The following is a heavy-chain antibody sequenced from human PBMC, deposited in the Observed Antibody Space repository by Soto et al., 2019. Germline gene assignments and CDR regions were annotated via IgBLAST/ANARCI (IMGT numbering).Heavy chain of an antibody. CDR2: IWNDGIRK. V-gene: IGHV3-33*01. J-gene: IGHJ4*02. Sequence: GEFLRLSCAASGFTFTKYGMHWVRQAPGKGLEWVALIWNDGIRKVYVDSVKGRFTISRDNSKNTLDLQMNNLRDEDTAVYYCARDDDNDANALDYWGPGTLVTVSS. CDR3: ARDDDNDANALDY. CDR1: GFTFTKYG.